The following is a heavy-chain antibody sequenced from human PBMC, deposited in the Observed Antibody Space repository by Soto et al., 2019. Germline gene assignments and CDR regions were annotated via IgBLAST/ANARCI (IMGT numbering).Heavy chain of an antibody. V-gene: IGHV1-46*01. Sequence: QVQLVQSGAEVKKPGASVKVSCKASGYTFTTYFMHWVRQAPGQGLEWMGIINPSDGTATYAQKFQGRVTMTRDTSTSTVDIELSSLRSDDTAVYYCARVQFASGWRYAGDYWGQGTLVTVSS. CDR2: INPSDGTA. CDR1: GYTFTTYF. CDR3: ARVQFASGWRYAGDY. J-gene: IGHJ4*02. D-gene: IGHD6-19*01.